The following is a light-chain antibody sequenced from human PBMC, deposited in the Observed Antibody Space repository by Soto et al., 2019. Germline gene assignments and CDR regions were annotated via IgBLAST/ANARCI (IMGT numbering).Light chain of an antibody. J-gene: IGLJ2*01. CDR2: VKSDGSH. CDR3: QTWDTGIVV. CDR1: SGHGNYV. Sequence: QSVLTQSPSASASLGASVKLTCTLSSGHGNYVIAWHQQQPEKGPRYLMKVKSDGSHSKGDWIPDRFSGSSSGAERYLAISSLQSEDEADYYCQTWDTGIVVFGGGTKLTVL. V-gene: IGLV4-69*01.